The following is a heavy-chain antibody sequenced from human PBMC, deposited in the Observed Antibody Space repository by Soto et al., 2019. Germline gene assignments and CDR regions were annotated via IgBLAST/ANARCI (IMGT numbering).Heavy chain of an antibody. CDR1: GGSIGSRDFY. Sequence: QLQLQESGPGLVKPSETLSLTCTVSGGSIGSRDFYWGWLRQPPGKGLDFIGSMYYSGTTYYNPSLKNRITISVDTSKNQFSLKLISVTAADTAVYYCAVVDSTGNWFDPWGQGALVTVSS. V-gene: IGHV4-39*01. CDR2: MYYSGTT. D-gene: IGHD3-22*01. J-gene: IGHJ5*02. CDR3: AVVDSTGNWFDP.